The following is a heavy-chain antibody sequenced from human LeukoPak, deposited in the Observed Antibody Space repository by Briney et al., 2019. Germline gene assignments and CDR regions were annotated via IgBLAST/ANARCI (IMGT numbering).Heavy chain of an antibody. V-gene: IGHV3-23*01. J-gene: IGHJ3*01. CDR1: GFTFAIHA. D-gene: IGHD3-10*01. CDR3: AKDSYASGRPLHTFDV. CDR2: ISGDGAST. Sequence: PGGSLRLSCAASGFTFAIHAMTWVRQAPGKGLEWVSGISGDGASTHYAESLKGQFTISRDNSQNTLFLQMSSLRVEDTAIYYCAKDSYASGRPLHTFDVWGQGTMVTVSS.